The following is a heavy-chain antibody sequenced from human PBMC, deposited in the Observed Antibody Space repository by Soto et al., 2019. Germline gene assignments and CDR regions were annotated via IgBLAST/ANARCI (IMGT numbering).Heavy chain of an antibody. Sequence: LRLSCAASGFTFSSYAMSWVRQAPGKGLEWVSAISGSGGSTYYADSVKGRFTISRDNSKNTLYLQMNSLRAEDTAVYYCAKDQNIVVVVAATFVFDYWGQGTLVTVSS. D-gene: IGHD2-15*01. CDR3: AKDQNIVVVVAATFVFDY. CDR2: ISGSGGST. CDR1: GFTFSSYA. J-gene: IGHJ4*02. V-gene: IGHV3-23*01.